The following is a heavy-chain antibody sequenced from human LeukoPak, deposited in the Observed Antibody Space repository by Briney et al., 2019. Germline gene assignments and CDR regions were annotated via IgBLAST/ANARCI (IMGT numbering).Heavy chain of an antibody. CDR1: GFIVNTNY. D-gene: IGHD4-17*01. J-gene: IGHJ4*02. Sequence: GGSLRLSCAASGFIVNTNYMTWVRQAPGRGLEWVSFIYADGTTYYADSVKGRFTISRDISKNEVYLQMNSLRPEDTAVYYCARDSYGDTNFDSWGQGTLVTVSS. CDR3: ARDSYGDTNFDS. V-gene: IGHV3-53*01. CDR2: IYADGTT.